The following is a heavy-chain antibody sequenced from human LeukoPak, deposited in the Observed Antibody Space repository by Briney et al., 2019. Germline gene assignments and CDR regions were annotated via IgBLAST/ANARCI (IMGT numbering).Heavy chain of an antibody. CDR3: AREGFLYDSSGYYHDAFDI. V-gene: IGHV3-53*01. CDR2: IYSGGST. Sequence: PGGSLRLSCAASGFTVSSNYMSWVRQAPGKGLEWVSLIYSGGSTYYADSVKGRFTISRDNSKNTLYLQMNSLRAEDTAVYYCAREGFLYDSSGYYHDAFDIWGQGTMVTVSS. D-gene: IGHD3-22*01. CDR1: GFTVSSNY. J-gene: IGHJ3*02.